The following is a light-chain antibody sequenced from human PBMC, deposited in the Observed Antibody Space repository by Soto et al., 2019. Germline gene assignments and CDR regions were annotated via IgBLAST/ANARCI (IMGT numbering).Light chain of an antibody. CDR1: QSISRD. CDR3: QQTYSTPNT. CDR2: AAS. Sequence: DIQMTQSPSPLSASVGDRVTITCRASQSISRDLNWYQQRPGKAPDLLIYAASTLQSGVPARFSGSGSGTPFTLTISNLQPEDVATYYCQQTYSTPNTFGQGTKLEIK. V-gene: IGKV1-39*01. J-gene: IGKJ2*01.